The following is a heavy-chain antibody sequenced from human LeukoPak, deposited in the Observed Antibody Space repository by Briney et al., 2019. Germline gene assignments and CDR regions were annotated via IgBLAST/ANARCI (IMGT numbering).Heavy chain of an antibody. CDR3: ARRPLLWFGEPPGWFDP. J-gene: IGHJ5*02. V-gene: IGHV4-59*01. CDR1: GGSFSSYY. Sequence: SETLSLTCAVYGGSFSSYYWSWVRQPPGKGLEWIGYIYYSGSTNYNPSLKSRVTISIDTSKNQFSLKLSSVIAADTAVYYCARRPLLWFGEPPGWFDPWGQGTLVTVSS. D-gene: IGHD3-10*01. CDR2: IYYSGST.